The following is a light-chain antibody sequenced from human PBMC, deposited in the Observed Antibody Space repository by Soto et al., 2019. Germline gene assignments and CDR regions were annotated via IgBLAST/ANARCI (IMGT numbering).Light chain of an antibody. CDR1: QSVSSSY. Sequence: EIMLAQSPGTLSLSPGERATLSCRASQSVSSSYLAWYQQKPGQAPRLLIYGASSRATGIPPRFSGSGSGTDFTLTISSLEPEDSAVYYCQQRHMWPITSGQGTRLEI. J-gene: IGKJ5*01. V-gene: IGKV3D-20*02. CDR3: QQRHMWPIT. CDR2: GAS.